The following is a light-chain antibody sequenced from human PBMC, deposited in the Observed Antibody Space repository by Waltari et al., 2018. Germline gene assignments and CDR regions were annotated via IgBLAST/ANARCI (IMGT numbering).Light chain of an antibody. CDR2: DAS. CDR1: ETIKTN. V-gene: IGKV3-15*01. J-gene: IGKJ2*01. Sequence: EIVVTQSPATLSVSPGEGATLSCRASETIKTNLAWYQHKPAQAPRLLIYDASTRATGIPARFSGSGSGTEFTLTISSLQSEDFAIYFCQQYNEWPPISTFGQGTNLEIK. CDR3: QQYNEWPPIST.